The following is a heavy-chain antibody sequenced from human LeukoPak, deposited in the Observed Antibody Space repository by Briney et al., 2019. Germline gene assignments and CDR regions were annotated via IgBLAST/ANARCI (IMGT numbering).Heavy chain of an antibody. V-gene: IGHV4-34*01. CDR2: INHSGST. D-gene: IGHD2-2*01. CDR3: AYCSSTSCYPRFDP. CDR1: GGSFSGYY. Sequence: SETLSLTCAVYGGSFSGYYWSWIRQPPGQGLEWIGEINHSGSTNYNPSLKSRVTISVDTSKNQFSLKLSSVTAADTAVYYCAYCSSTSCYPRFDPWGQGTLVTVSS. J-gene: IGHJ5*02.